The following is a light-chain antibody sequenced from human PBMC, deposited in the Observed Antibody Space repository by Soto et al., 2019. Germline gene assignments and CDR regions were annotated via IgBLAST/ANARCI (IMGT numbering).Light chain of an antibody. Sequence: EIVLTQSPGTLSLSPGERATLSCRASQSVSSSYLAWYQQKPGQAPRLLIYGASSRATGIPDRFSGSGSGTDFTLTISRLEPEDFAVYYCQQYSSSPPATFGPGTKVDIK. J-gene: IGKJ3*01. V-gene: IGKV3-20*01. CDR1: QSVSSSY. CDR2: GAS. CDR3: QQYSSSPPAT.